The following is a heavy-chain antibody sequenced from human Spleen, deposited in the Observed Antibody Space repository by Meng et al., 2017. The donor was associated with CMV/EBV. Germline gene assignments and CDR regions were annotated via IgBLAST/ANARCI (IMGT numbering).Heavy chain of an antibody. J-gene: IGHJ6*02. CDR1: GYSISSGYY. Sequence: GSLRLSCTVSGYSISSGYYWGWIRQPPGKGLEWIGYIYYSGSTNYNPSLESRVTISVDTSKDQFSLNLSSMTAADTAVYYCARDRGGAATGGLDVWGQGTTVTVSS. V-gene: IGHV4-61*01. CDR3: ARDRGGAATGGLDV. CDR2: IYYSGST. D-gene: IGHD3-10*01.